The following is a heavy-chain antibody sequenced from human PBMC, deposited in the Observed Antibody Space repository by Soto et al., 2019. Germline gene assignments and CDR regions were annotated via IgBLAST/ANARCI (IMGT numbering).Heavy chain of an antibody. CDR1: GFTFSSYW. J-gene: IGHJ4*02. D-gene: IGHD3-22*01. V-gene: IGHV3-74*03. CDR3: ARGDDDYHDGNGYLGRH. Sequence: PGGSLRLSCAASGFTFSSYWMHWVRQAPGKGLVRVSRIRSDGSNAEYADSVKGRFTISRDNAENTLYLQMNSLRVEDTAVYYCARGDDDYHDGNGYLGRHWGQGTLVTVSS. CDR2: IRSDGSNA.